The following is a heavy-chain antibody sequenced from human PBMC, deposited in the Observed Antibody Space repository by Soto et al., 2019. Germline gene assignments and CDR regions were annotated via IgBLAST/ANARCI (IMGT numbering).Heavy chain of an antibody. Sequence: PGGSLRLSCAASGFTFSSYSMNWVRQAPGKGLEWVSSISSSSSYIYYADSVKGRFTISRDNAKNSLYLQMNSLRAEDTAVYYCARPQVPAAYYHYGMDVWGQGTTVTVSS. CDR1: GFTFSSYS. J-gene: IGHJ6*02. CDR3: ARPQVPAAYYHYGMDV. V-gene: IGHV3-21*01. D-gene: IGHD2-2*01. CDR2: ISSSSSYI.